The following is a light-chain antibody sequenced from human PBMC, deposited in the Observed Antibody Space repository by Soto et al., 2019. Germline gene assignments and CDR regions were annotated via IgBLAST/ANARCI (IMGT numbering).Light chain of an antibody. CDR3: QQYINWPRT. Sequence: EIVMTQSPATLSVSPGERATLSCRASQSVYSNLAWYQQKPGQAPRLLIYGASTRATGFPARFSGSGSGTEFTLTISSVQSEDFAVYYCQQYINWPRTFGQGTKVEIK. V-gene: IGKV3-15*01. J-gene: IGKJ1*01. CDR1: QSVYSN. CDR2: GAS.